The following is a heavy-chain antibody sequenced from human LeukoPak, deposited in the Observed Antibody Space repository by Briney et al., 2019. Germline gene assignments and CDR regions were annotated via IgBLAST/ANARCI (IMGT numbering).Heavy chain of an antibody. Sequence: GGSLRLSCAASGFTFSSYSMNWVRQAPGKGLEWVSSISSSSSYIYYADSVKGRFTISRDNAKNSLYLQMNSLRAEDTAVYYCAKDRAFWSGFLVGYWGQGNLVTVSS. CDR1: GFTFSSYS. V-gene: IGHV3-21*01. J-gene: IGHJ4*02. D-gene: IGHD3-3*01. CDR3: AKDRAFWSGFLVGY. CDR2: ISSSSSYI.